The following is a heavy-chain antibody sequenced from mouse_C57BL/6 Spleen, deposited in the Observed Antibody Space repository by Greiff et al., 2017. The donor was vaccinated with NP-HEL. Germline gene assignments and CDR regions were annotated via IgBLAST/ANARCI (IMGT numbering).Heavy chain of an antibody. V-gene: IGHV1-54*01. CDR1: GYAFTNYL. CDR2: INPGSGGT. D-gene: IGHD2-1*01. Sequence: QVQLQQSGAELVRPGTSVKVSCKASGYAFTNYLIEWVKQRPGQGLEWIGVINPGSGGTNYNEKFKGKATLTADKSSSTAYMQLSSLTSEDSAVYFCARSHYGNHWYFDVWGTGTTVTVSS. J-gene: IGHJ1*03. CDR3: ARSHYGNHWYFDV.